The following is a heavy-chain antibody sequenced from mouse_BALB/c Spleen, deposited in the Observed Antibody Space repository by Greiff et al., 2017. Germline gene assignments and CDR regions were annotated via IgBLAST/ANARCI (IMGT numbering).Heavy chain of an antibody. CDR2: IDPANGNT. CDR3: ARSLRQLGLRPYAMDY. Sequence: EVQLQQSGAELVKPGASVKLSCTASGFNIKDTYMHWVKQRPEQGLEWIGRIDPANGNTKYDPKFQGKATITADTSSNTAYLQLSSLTSEDTAVYYCARSLRQLGLRPYAMDYWGQGTSVTVSS. J-gene: IGHJ4*01. V-gene: IGHV14-3*02. D-gene: IGHD3-2*01. CDR1: GFNIKDTY.